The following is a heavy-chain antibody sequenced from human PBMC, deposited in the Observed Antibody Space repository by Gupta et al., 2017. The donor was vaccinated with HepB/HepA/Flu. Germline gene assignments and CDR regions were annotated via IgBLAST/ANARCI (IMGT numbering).Heavy chain of an antibody. V-gene: IGHV3-21*01. CDR3: ARGIVVVPAAIDY. CDR1: GFTFSHYT. J-gene: IGHJ4*02. Sequence: GESGGGLVKPGGSLRLSCAASGFTFSHYTINWVRQAPGKGLEWVSSISYTSSNIYYADSVKGRFTVSRDNAKNSLYLHMNSLRAEDTAVYYCARGIVVVPAAIDYWGQGTLVTVSS. D-gene: IGHD2-2*01. CDR2: ISYTSSNI.